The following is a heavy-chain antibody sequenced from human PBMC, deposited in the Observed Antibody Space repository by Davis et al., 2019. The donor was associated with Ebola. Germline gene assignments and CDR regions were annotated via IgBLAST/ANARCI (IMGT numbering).Heavy chain of an antibody. Sequence: GESLKISCAASGFTFSSYAMSWVRQAPGKGLEWVSAISGSGGSTYYADSVKGRFTISRDNSKNTLYLQMNSLRAEDTAVYYCAKKTTLYFDYWGQGTLVTVSS. CDR3: AKKTTLYFDY. CDR2: ISGSGGST. D-gene: IGHD1-1*01. V-gene: IGHV3-23*01. CDR1: GFTFSSYA. J-gene: IGHJ4*02.